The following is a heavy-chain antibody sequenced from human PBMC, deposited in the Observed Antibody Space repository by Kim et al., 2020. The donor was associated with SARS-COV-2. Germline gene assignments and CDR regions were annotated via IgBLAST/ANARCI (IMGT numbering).Heavy chain of an antibody. CDR2: TKYDGSEE. V-gene: IGHV3-7*01. CDR3: ARYYVTHNYRDAFDI. Sequence: GGSLRLSCAASEFTFGSYWMAWVRQAPGKGLEWVDNTKYDGSEEYYLDSVKGRFTISRDNAKNSLYLQMNSLRAEDTAVYYCARYYVTHNYRDAFDIWGLGTMVTVSS. CDR1: EFTFGSYW. D-gene: IGHD3-10*02. J-gene: IGHJ3*02.